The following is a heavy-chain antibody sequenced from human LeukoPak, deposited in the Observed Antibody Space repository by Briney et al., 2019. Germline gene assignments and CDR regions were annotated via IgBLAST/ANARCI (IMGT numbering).Heavy chain of an antibody. J-gene: IGHJ5*02. CDR2: IKQDGSEK. Sequence: GGSLRLSCAASGFTFSSYWMSWVRQAPGKGLEWVANIKQDGSEKYYVDSVKGRFTISKDNAKNSLYLQMNSLRAEDTAVYYCARGRGSGYSSSWYAPTLPKEMGWFDPWGQGTLVTVSS. CDR1: GFTFSSYW. D-gene: IGHD6-13*01. CDR3: ARGRGSGYSSSWYAPTLPKEMGWFDP. V-gene: IGHV3-7*01.